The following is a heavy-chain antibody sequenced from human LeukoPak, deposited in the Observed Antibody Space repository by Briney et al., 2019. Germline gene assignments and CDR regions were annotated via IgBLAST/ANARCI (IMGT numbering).Heavy chain of an antibody. V-gene: IGHV1-69*06. CDR2: SVPIYYTA. CDR3: VRDYDSSGPQKNYFDF. J-gene: IGHJ4*02. D-gene: IGHD3-22*01. Sequence: ASVKVSCKAPGGTFSSYAVSWVRQAPGQDLEWMGSSVPIYYTADYAQRFQGRVAITPDKSTGTVLMELSSPRSEDTCIYYCVRDYDSSGPQKNYFDFWGQGTLVTVSS. CDR1: GGTFSSYA.